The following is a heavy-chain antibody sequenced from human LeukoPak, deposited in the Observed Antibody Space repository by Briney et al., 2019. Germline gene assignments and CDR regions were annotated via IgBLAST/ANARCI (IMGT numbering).Heavy chain of an antibody. J-gene: IGHJ4*02. D-gene: IGHD3-22*01. CDR3: AKDLTQGASSGYYY. CDR1: GFTFSSYS. CDR2: ISSSSSTI. V-gene: IGHV3-48*01. Sequence: GGSLRLSCAASGFTFSSYSMNWVRQAPGKGLEWVSYISSSSSTIYYADSVKGRFTISRDNSKNTLYLQMNSLRAEDTAVYYCAKDLTQGASSGYYYWGQGTLVTVSS.